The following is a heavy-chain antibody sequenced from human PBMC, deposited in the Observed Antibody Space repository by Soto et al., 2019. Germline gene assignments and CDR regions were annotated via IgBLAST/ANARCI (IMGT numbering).Heavy chain of an antibody. CDR1: GGSISSSSYY. J-gene: IGHJ4*02. Sequence: QLQLQESGPGLVKPSETLSLTCTVSGGSISSSSYYWGWIRQPPGKGLEWIGSIYYSGSTYYNPSLKSRVIISVDTSKNQFSLKLSSVTAADTAVYYCAAGTMIVVIIDYWGQGTLVTVSS. CDR3: AAGTMIVVIIDY. V-gene: IGHV4-39*01. CDR2: IYYSGST. D-gene: IGHD3-22*01.